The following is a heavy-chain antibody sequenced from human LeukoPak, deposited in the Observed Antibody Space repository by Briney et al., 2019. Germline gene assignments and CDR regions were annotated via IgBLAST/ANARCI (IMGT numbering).Heavy chain of an antibody. J-gene: IGHJ5*02. CDR3: AREHLFSGSENFVLHNWFDP. V-gene: IGHV1-2*02. CDR1: RYTFTDYY. Sequence: ASVRVSSKPSRYTFTDYYLRWVRQAPGQGLEWLGRINPNTGGTNNAQRFQGRVTVTRDTSISTAYMELSSLRSDDTAVYYCAREHLFSGSENFVLHNWFDPWGQGTLVTVSS. D-gene: IGHD3-10*01. CDR2: INPNTGGT.